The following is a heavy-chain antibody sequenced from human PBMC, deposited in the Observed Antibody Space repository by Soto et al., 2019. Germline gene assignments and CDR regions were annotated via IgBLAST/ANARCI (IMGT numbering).Heavy chain of an antibody. D-gene: IGHD2-21*01. V-gene: IGHV4-4*02. CDR2: MFHSGSP. CDR1: GASISDSHW. J-gene: IGHJ6*02. CDR3: AKHIDSAIDA. Sequence: QVQLQESGPGLVKPSGTLSLTCVVSGASISDSHWWTWVRQPPGKGLEWIGEMFHSGSPNYNPTRESRVTISIDKSMDQFSLNLTSVAAAGTAVYYCAKHIDSAIDAWGQGTKVTVSS.